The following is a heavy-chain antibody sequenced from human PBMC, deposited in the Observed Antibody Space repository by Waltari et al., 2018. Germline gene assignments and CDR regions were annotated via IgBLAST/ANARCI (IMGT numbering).Heavy chain of an antibody. CDR2: IYHSGST. CDR1: GYSISSGYS. CDR3: AALEYSSTTTLDY. D-gene: IGHD6-6*01. J-gene: IGHJ4*02. Sequence: QVQLQESGPGLVKPSETLSLTCAVSGYSISSGYSWGWIQQPPGKGLEWIGSIYHSGSTYYNPSLKSRVTISVDTSKNQFSLKLSSVTAADTAVYYCAALEYSSTTTLDYWGQGTLVTVSS. V-gene: IGHV4-38-2*01.